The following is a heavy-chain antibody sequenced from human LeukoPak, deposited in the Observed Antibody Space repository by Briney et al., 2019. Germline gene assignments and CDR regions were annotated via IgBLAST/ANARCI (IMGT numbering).Heavy chain of an antibody. J-gene: IGHJ4*02. CDR3: ARNAPVPEHHFDY. CDR2: IYHSGST. CDR1: GGSISSSSYY. Sequence: SETLSLTCTVSGGSISSSSYYWGWIRQPPGKGLEWIGSIYHSGSTNYNPSLKSRVTISVDKSKNQFSLKLSSVTAADTAVYYCARNAPVPEHHFDYWGQGTLVTVSS. V-gene: IGHV4-39*07.